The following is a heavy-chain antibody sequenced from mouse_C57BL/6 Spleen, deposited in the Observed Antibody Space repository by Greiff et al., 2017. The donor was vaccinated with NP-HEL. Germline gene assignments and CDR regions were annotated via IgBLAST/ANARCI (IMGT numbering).Heavy chain of an antibody. V-gene: IGHV1-55*01. CDR1: GYTFTSYW. CDR2: IYLGSGST. D-gene: IGHD2-5*01. J-gene: IGHJ2*01. Sequence: QVQLQQPGAELVKPGASVKMSCKASGYTFTSYWITWVKQRPGQGLEWIGDIYLGSGSTNYNEKFKSKATLTVDTSSSTAYMQLSSLTSEDSAVYYCARWYYYSNYDYWGQGTTLTVSS. CDR3: ARWYYYSNYDY.